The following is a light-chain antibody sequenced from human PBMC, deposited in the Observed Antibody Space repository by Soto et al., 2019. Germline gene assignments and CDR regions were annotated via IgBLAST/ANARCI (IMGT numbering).Light chain of an antibody. CDR3: QQRYNWLT. CDR1: QNIRSY. J-gene: IGKJ4*01. V-gene: IGKV3-11*01. Sequence: IMMTQSPATLSFSPGERATLSCRAGQNIRSYLAWYQQKSGQAPRLLIHDASNRAPGTPARFSGSGSGTDFTLTISSLAPEDSAVYYCQQRYNWLTFGGGTKVDI. CDR2: DAS.